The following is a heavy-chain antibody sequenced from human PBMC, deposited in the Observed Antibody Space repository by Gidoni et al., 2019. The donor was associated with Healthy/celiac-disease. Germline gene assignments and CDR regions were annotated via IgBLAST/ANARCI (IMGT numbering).Heavy chain of an antibody. Sequence: QLQLQESGSGLVKPSQTLSLTCAVSGGSISSGGYSWSWIRQPPGKGLEWIGYIYHSGSTYYNPSLKSRVTISVDRSKNQFSLKLSSVTAADTAVYYCARGTLQLSYLKSTPFDYWGQGTLVTVSS. CDR2: IYHSGST. CDR1: GGSISSGGYS. D-gene: IGHD5-18*01. CDR3: ARGTLQLSYLKSTPFDY. J-gene: IGHJ4*02. V-gene: IGHV4-30-2*01.